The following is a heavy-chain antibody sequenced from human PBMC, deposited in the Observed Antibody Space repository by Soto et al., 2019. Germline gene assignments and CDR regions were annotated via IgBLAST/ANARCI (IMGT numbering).Heavy chain of an antibody. J-gene: IGHJ4*02. CDR2: IYYSGST. D-gene: IGHD3-9*01. V-gene: IGHV4-39*01. CDR3: ASPNELRYFDWLN. Sequence: PSETLSLTCTVSGGSISSSSYYWGWIRQPPGKGLEWIGSIYYSGSTYYNPSLKSRVTISVDTSKNQFSLKLSSVTAADTAVYYCASPNELRYFDWLNWGQGTLVTVSS. CDR1: GGSISSSSYY.